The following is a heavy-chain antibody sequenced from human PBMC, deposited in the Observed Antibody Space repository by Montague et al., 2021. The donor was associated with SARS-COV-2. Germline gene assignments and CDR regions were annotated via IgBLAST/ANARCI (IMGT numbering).Heavy chain of an antibody. V-gene: IGHV3-66*01. CDR3: ARFGSVRGEDWFDP. J-gene: IGHJ5*02. CDR2: IYSGGST. CDR1: GFTVSSNY. D-gene: IGHD3-10*01. Sequence: SLRLSCAASGFTVSSNYMSWVRQAPGKGLEWVSVIYSGGSTYYXXXVXXGITISRDNSKNTLYLQMNSLRAEDTAVYYCARFGSVRGEDWFDPWGQGTLVTVSS.